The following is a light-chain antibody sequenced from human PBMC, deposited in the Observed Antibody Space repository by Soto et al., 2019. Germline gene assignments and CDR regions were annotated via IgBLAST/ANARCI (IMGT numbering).Light chain of an antibody. CDR1: QSVSSS. CDR2: AAS. Sequence: IQMTQSPSSMSASVGDRVTITCRASQSVSSSLNWYQQKPGKAPKLLIYAASSLQTGVPSRLSGSGSGTDFTLTISSLQPEDFATYYCQQSDRTPPTFGQGTKVEIK. V-gene: IGKV1-39*01. J-gene: IGKJ1*01. CDR3: QQSDRTPPT.